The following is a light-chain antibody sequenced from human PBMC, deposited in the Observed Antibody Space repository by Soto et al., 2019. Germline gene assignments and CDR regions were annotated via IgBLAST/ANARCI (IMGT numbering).Light chain of an antibody. CDR1: QTVGSY. J-gene: IGKJ2*01. CDR2: DTS. Sequence: ETVLTQSPATLSLSPGERATLSCRASQTVGSYLLWYQQKPGQAPRLLIYDTSNRAAAVPARFSGSGSGTDFTLTVSSLEPEDFAVYYCQQRRHWPLTFGQGTKLEIK. V-gene: IGKV3-11*01. CDR3: QQRRHWPLT.